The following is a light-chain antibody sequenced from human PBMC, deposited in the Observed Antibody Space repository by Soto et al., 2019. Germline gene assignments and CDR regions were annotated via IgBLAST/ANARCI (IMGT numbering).Light chain of an antibody. CDR2: GAS. CDR3: QQSYSMWT. V-gene: IGKV1-39*01. J-gene: IGKJ1*01. Sequence: DIQMTQSPSSLSASVGDRVTITCRASQSIITYLNWYQQKPGKAPKLLIYGASSLQSGVPSRFSGSGYGTGFTLTISSLQPEDFATYYCQQSYSMWTFGQGTKVDIK. CDR1: QSIITY.